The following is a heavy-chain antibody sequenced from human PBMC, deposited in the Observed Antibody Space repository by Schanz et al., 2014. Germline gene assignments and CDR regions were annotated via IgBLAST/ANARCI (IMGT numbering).Heavy chain of an antibody. V-gene: IGHV3-33*08. D-gene: IGHD2-21*01. CDR2: INSDGTKR. CDR1: GFTLSSYG. J-gene: IGHJ3*02. CDR3: ARDGYSVVVISPTESFDI. Sequence: VQLLESGGGLVEPGGSLRLSCAASGFTLSSYGMHWVRQAPGKGLEWVAFINSDGTKRFYADSVKSRFTISRDNSRNTLYLQMNSLRAEDTAVYYCARDGYSVVVISPTESFDIWGQGTRVTVSP.